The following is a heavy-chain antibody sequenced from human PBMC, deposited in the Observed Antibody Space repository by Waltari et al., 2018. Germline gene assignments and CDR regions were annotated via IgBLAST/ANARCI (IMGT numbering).Heavy chain of an antibody. D-gene: IGHD6-13*01. Sequence: QVQLQQWGAGLLKPSETLSLTCAVYGGSFSGYYWSWIRQPPGKGLEWIGEINHSGSTNYNPSLKSRVTISVDTSKNQFSLKLSSVTAADTAVYYCARGPRWASSWSLGRWFDPWGQGTLVTVSS. CDR2: INHSGST. V-gene: IGHV4-34*01. CDR3: ARGPRWASSWSLGRWFDP. J-gene: IGHJ5*02. CDR1: GGSFSGYY.